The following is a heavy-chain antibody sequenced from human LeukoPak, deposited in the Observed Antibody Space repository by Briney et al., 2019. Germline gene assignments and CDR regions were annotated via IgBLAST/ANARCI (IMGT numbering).Heavy chain of an antibody. CDR3: ARDGALGDSSGYYSNYFDY. J-gene: IGHJ4*02. CDR1: GFTFSDYY. D-gene: IGHD3-22*01. V-gene: IGHV3-11*04. CDR2: ISRSGSTI. Sequence: PGGSLRLSCAASGFTFSDYYMSWIRQAPGKGLEWVSYISRSGSTIYYADSVKGRFTISRDNAKNSLYLQMNSLRAEDTAVYYCARDGALGDSSGYYSNYFDYWGQGTLVTVSS.